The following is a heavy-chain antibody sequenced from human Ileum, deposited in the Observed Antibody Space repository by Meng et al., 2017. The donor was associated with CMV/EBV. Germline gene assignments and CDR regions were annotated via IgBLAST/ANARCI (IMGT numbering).Heavy chain of an antibody. D-gene: IGHD6-19*01. V-gene: IGHV4-38-2*02. J-gene: IGHJ4*02. CDR3: ARGTGYSSGWTTIYY. Sequence: GSLRLSCTVPGYSISSGYYWGWIRQPPGKGLEWIGSIYHSGSTYYNPSLKSRVTISVDTSKNQFSLKLSSVTAADTAVYYCARGTGYSSGWTTIYYWGQGTLVTVSS. CDR1: GYSISSGYY. CDR2: IYHSGST.